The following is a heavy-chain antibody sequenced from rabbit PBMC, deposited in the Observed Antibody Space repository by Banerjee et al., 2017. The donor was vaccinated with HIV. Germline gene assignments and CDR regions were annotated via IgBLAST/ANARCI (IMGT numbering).Heavy chain of an antibody. Sequence: QSLEESGGDLVKPGASLTLTCTASGFTISSSYWSCWVRQAPGKGLEWIACIYTGDGSTYYASWAKGRFTISKTSSTTVTLQMTSLTAADTATYFCARGGVGTTYPYGGMDLWGPGTLVTDS. CDR2: IYTGDGST. V-gene: IGHV1S40*01. CDR1: GFTISSSYW. J-gene: IGHJ6*01. D-gene: IGHD8-1*01. CDR3: ARGGVGTTYPYGGMDL.